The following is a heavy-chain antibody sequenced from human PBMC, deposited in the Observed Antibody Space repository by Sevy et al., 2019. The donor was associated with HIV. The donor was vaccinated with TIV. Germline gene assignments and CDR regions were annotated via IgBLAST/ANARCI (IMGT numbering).Heavy chain of an antibody. V-gene: IGHV3-30-3*01. CDR1: GFTFSTYP. Sequence: GGSLRLSCAASGFTFSTYPMHWVRQAPGKGLEWVAVISYDGSSKHYAESVRGRFTISRDDSKNTLYLQMNSMRPDDTAIYYCARDSGSSHYFVVGAYWGQGTLVTVSS. CDR3: ARDSGSSHYFVVGAY. J-gene: IGHJ4*02. CDR2: ISYDGSSK. D-gene: IGHD2-21*01.